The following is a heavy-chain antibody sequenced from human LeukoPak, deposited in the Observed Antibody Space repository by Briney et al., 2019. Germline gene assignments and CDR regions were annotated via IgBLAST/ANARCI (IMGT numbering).Heavy chain of an antibody. J-gene: IGHJ4*02. V-gene: IGHV4-39*01. D-gene: IGHD5-24*01. CDR3: ARGLRDGYSLYYFDS. Sequence: SETLSLTCTVSGGSISSSSYYWGWIRQPPGKGLEWIGSIHYSGSTNYNPSLKSRVTISVDTSKNQFSLKLSSVTAADTAVYYCARGLRDGYSLYYFDSWGQGTLVPVSS. CDR1: GGSISSSSYY. CDR2: IHYSGST.